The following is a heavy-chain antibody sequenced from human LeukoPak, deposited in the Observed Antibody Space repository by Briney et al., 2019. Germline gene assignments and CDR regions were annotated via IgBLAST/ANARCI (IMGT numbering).Heavy chain of an antibody. D-gene: IGHD2-2*01. CDR2: IYYSGST. J-gene: IGHJ3*02. CDR1: GGSISSYY. Sequence: SETLSLTCTVSGGSISSYYWSWIRQPPGKGLEWIGYIYYSGSTNYNPSLKSRVTISVDTSKNQFSLKLSSVTAADTAVYYCARVRTGGPGIVVVPAATPSGAFDIWGQGTMVTVSS. V-gene: IGHV4-59*01. CDR3: ARVRTGGPGIVVVPAATPSGAFDI.